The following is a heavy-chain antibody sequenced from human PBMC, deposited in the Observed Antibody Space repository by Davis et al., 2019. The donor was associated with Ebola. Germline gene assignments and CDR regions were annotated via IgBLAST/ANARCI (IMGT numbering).Heavy chain of an antibody. Sequence: PSETLSLTCAVSGGSISRGGYSWSWIRQPPGKGLEWIGYIYYSGSTYYNPSLKSRVTISVDTSKNQFSLKLSSVTAADTAVYYCARGSAVVGVVTFDIWGQGTMVTVSS. CDR2: IYYSGST. D-gene: IGHD3-22*01. CDR1: GGSISRGGYS. J-gene: IGHJ3*02. CDR3: ARGSAVVGVVTFDI. V-gene: IGHV4-30-4*07.